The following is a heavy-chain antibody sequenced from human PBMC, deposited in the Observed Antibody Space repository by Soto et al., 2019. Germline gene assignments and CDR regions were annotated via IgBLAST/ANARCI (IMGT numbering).Heavy chain of an antibody. CDR3: ARHPTIARFENGLDV. V-gene: IGHV4-59*08. J-gene: IGHJ6*02. CDR1: GGSVSGYY. CDR2: IYHRGTT. Sequence: PSETLSLTCPVSGGSVSGYYWSWIRQPPGKGLEWIGYIYHRGTTIYSPSLDRRVTLSVDTAKDQVSLKLTSVNPADTAVYYCARHPTIARFENGLDVWGQGTMVTVSS. D-gene: IGHD1-1*01.